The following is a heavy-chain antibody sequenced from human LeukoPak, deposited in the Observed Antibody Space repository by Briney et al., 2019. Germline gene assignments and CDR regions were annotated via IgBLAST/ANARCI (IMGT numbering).Heavy chain of an antibody. J-gene: IGHJ4*02. Sequence: SSETLSLTCTVSGGSMSSYYWSWIRQPPGKGLEWIGYIYYSGSAIYSPSLKSRVTISVDTSNNQFSLRLSSVTAADTAVYYCARGPEWYYFDYWGQGTLVTVSS. CDR3: ARGPEWYYFDY. V-gene: IGHV4-59*08. CDR2: IYYSGSA. D-gene: IGHD3-3*01. CDR1: GGSMSSYY.